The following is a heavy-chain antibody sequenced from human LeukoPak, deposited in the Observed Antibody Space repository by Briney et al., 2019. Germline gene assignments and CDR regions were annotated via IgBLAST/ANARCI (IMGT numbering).Heavy chain of an antibody. CDR3: ARWEAAADNNWFDP. CDR2: INHSGST. D-gene: IGHD6-13*01. J-gene: IGHJ5*02. Sequence: TSSETLSLTCAVYGGSFSGYYWSWICQPPGKGLEWIGEINHSGSTNYNPSLKSRVTISVDTSKNQFSLKLSSVTAADTAVYYCARWEAAADNNWFDPWGQGTLVTVSS. CDR1: GGSFSGYY. V-gene: IGHV4-34*01.